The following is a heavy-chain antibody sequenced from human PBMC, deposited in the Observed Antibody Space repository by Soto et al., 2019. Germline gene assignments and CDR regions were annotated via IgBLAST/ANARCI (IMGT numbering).Heavy chain of an antibody. V-gene: IGHV4-31*03. Sequence: QVQLQESGPGLVKSSQTLSLTCTVSGGSISSDGNYSSWIRQHPGKGLEWIGYIYYSGSTNYNPSLKSRVTISVDTSKNQFSLKLNSVTAADTAVYYCARARMVRGIIYYYGMDVWGQGTTVTVSS. CDR2: IYYSGST. J-gene: IGHJ6*02. CDR3: ARARMVRGIIYYYGMDV. D-gene: IGHD3-10*01. CDR1: GGSISSDGNY.